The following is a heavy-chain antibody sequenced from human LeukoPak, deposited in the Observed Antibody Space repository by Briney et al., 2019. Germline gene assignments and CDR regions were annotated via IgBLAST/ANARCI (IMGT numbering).Heavy chain of an antibody. V-gene: IGHV1-18*01. CDR3: ARDAIFGVVIMLGPFDY. CDR2: ISAYNGNT. J-gene: IGHJ4*02. CDR1: GYIFTNYG. D-gene: IGHD3-3*01. Sequence: ASVKVSCKASGYIFTNYGVSWVRQAPGQGLEWMGWISAYNGNTNYAQKLQGRVTMTTDTSTSTAYMELRSLRSDDTAVYYCARDAIFGVVIMLGPFDYWGQGTLVTVSS.